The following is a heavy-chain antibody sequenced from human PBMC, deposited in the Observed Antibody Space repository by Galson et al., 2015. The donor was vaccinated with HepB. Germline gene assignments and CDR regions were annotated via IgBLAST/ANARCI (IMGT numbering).Heavy chain of an antibody. CDR3: VKTHEAIR. J-gene: IGHJ4*02. V-gene: IGHV3-23*01. CDR2: LSESGGSK. CDR1: GFTFNHFA. D-gene: IGHD2-21*01. Sequence: SLRLSCAASGFTFNHFALNWVRQAPGKGLEWVSALSESGGSKYYADSVKGRFTVSRDNSKNTLYLQMNSLRVDDTAMYYCVKTHEAIRWGQGTLVTVSS.